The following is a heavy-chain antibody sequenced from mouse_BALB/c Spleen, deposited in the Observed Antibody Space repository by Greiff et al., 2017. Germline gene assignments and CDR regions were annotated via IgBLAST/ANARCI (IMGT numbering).Heavy chain of an antibody. CDR3: AREDYDYEWFAY. CDR2: ISYDGSN. CDR1: GYSITSGYY. D-gene: IGHD2-4*01. V-gene: IGHV3-6*02. Sequence: DVQLQESGPGLVKPSQSLSLTCSVTGYSITSGYYWNWIRQFPGNKLEWMGYISYDGSNNYNPSLKNRISITRDTSKNQFFLKLNSVTTEDTATYYCAREDYDYEWFAYWGQGTLVTVSA. J-gene: IGHJ3*01.